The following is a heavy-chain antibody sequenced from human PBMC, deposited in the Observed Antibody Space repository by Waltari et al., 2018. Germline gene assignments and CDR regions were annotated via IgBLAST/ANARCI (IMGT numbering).Heavy chain of an antibody. V-gene: IGHV3-48*04. CDR2: ISSSSSTI. CDR1: GFTFSSYS. CDR3: ARGYDFWSGYPFTFDY. D-gene: IGHD3-3*01. J-gene: IGHJ4*02. Sequence: EVQLVESGGGLVQPGGSLRLSCAASGFTFSSYSMTWVRQAPGKGLEWVSYISSSSSTIYYADSVKGRFTISRDNAKNSLYLQMNSLRAEDTAVYYCARGYDFWSGYPFTFDYWGQGTLVTVSS.